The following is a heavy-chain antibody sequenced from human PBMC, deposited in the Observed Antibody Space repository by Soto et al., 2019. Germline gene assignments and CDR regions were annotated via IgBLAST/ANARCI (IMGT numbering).Heavy chain of an antibody. J-gene: IGHJ4*02. CDR1: GYTFTSYG. Sequence: ASVKVSCKASGYTFTSYGISWVRQAPGQGLEWMGWISAYNGNTNYAQKVQGRVTMTTDTSTSTAYMELRSLRSDDTAVYYCASERIAGNCWHKGYWGQGTLVTVSS. CDR2: ISAYNGNT. CDR3: ASERIAGNCWHKGY. D-gene: IGHD2-21*01. V-gene: IGHV1-18*04.